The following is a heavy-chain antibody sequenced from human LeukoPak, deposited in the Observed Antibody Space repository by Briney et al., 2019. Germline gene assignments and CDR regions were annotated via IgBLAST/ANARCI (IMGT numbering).Heavy chain of an antibody. J-gene: IGHJ5*02. CDR2: IRYDGSNK. Sequence: PGGSLRLSCAASGFTFSSYGMHWVRQAPGKGLEWVAFIRYDGSNKYYADSVKGRFTISRDNSKNTLYLQMNSLRAEDTAVYYCARHGRRAHWLSNFDLNWFDPWGQGTLVTVSS. CDR1: GFTFSSYG. CDR3: ARHGRRAHWLSNFDLNWFDP. V-gene: IGHV3-30*02. D-gene: IGHD3-9*01.